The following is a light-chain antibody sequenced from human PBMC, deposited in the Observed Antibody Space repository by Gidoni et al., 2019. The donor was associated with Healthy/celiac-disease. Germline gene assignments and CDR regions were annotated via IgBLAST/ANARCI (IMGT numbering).Light chain of an antibody. CDR3: QQRSNWPT. J-gene: IGKJ3*01. CDR1: QSVSSY. V-gene: IGKV3-11*01. CDR2: DAS. Sequence: EIVLTQSPATLSLSPGERATLTCRASQSVSSYVAWYQQKPGQAPRLLIYDASNRSTGLPARCSGSGYGTDFTLTISRLEPEDFAFYYCQQRSNWPTFGPGTKVEIK.